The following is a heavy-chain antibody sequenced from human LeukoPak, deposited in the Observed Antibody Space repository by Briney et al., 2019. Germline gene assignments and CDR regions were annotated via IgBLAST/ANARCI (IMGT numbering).Heavy chain of an antibody. CDR2: IYYSGST. J-gene: IGHJ4*02. V-gene: IGHV4-39*07. D-gene: IGHD3-22*01. Sequence: SETLSLTCSVSGGSISRNHYYWDWIRQPPGKGLEWIATIYYSGSTYYNPSLKSRVTISVDTSKNQFSLKLSSVTAADTAVYYCARGSSGYYLLDYWGQGTLVTVSS. CDR1: GGSISRNHYY. CDR3: ARGSSGYYLLDY.